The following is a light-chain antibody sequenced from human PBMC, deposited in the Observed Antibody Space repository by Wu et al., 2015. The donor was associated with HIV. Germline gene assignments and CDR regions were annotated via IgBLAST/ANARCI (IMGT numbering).Light chain of an antibody. V-gene: IGKV3-20*01. CDR3: QQYGSLPYS. Sequence: EIVLSQSSGTLSLSPGERATVSCRASQRIDSRSLAWYQQRLGQAPRLLISAASNRAAGIPDRFNGSGSGTDFTLTISRLEPEDFAVYYCQQYGSLPYSFGLGDQVGDQT. CDR1: QRIDSRS. J-gene: IGKJ2*03. CDR2: AAS.